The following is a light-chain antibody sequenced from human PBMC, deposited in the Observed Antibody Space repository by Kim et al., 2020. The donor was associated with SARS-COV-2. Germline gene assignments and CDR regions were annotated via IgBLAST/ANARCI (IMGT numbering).Light chain of an antibody. CDR1: QSIRSN. J-gene: IGKJ4*01. CDR2: GAS. V-gene: IGKV3D-15*01. Sequence: EIVMTQSPATLSVYPGERATLSCRASQSIRSNLAWYQQKPAQAPRLLIYGASNRATGVPDRFSGGGSGTDFTLTISSLQSEDFAIYYCQQYEAWPPVTFGGGTKLEI. CDR3: QQYEAWPPVT.